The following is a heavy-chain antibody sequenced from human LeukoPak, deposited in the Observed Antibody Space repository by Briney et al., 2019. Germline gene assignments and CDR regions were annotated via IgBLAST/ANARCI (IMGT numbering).Heavy chain of an antibody. CDR2: IYSSGTT. Sequence: SETLSLTCTVTGGYISNYYWSWIRQPAGKGLEWIGRIYSSGTTIYNPSLKSRVTMSVDTSKNQFSLKLSSVTAADTAVYFCASGSGGYDPCGQGTLVTVSS. CDR1: GGYISNYY. D-gene: IGHD5-12*01. V-gene: IGHV4-4*07. J-gene: IGHJ5*02. CDR3: ASGSGGYDP.